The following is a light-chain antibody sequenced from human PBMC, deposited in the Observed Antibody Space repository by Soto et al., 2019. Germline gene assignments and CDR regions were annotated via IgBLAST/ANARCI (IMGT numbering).Light chain of an antibody. Sequence: SYELTQLPSVSVAPGKTARITCGGNNIGSKSVHWYQQKPGQAPVLVIYYDSDRPSGIPERFSGSNSGNTATLTISRVEAGDEADYYCQVWDSSSDHPFGGGTKLTVL. J-gene: IGLJ2*01. V-gene: IGLV3-21*04. CDR1: NIGSKS. CDR3: QVWDSSSDHP. CDR2: YDS.